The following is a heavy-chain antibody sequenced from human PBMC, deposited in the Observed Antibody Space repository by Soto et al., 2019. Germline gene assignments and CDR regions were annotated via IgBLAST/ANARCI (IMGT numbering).Heavy chain of an antibody. Sequence: PGGSLRLSCAAYGFTFSSYAMSWVRQAPGKGLEWVSAISGSGGSTYYADSVKGRFIISRDNSKNTLSLQINSLKAEDTALFYCAKHMAVAGALDYWGQGTLVTVSS. J-gene: IGHJ4*02. D-gene: IGHD6-19*01. CDR2: ISGSGGST. CDR1: GFTFSSYA. CDR3: AKHMAVAGALDY. V-gene: IGHV3-23*01.